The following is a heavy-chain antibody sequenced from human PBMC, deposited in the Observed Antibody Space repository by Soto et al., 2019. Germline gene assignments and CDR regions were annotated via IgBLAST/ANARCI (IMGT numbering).Heavy chain of an antibody. V-gene: IGHV1-69*06. CDR2: IIPIFGTA. J-gene: IGHJ6*02. CDR1: GGTFSSYA. D-gene: IGHD2-2*01. Sequence: QVQLVQSGAEVKKPGSSVKISCKASGGTFSSYAISWVRQAPGQGLEWMGGIIPIFGTADYAQKFQGRVTITADKSTSTAYMELSSLRSEDTAVYYCAGIEYPLVYYYGMDVWGQGTTVTVSS. CDR3: AGIEYPLVYYYGMDV.